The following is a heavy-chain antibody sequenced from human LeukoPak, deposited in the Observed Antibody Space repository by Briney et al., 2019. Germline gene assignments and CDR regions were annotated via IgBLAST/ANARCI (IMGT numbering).Heavy chain of an antibody. CDR2: INPSGGST. J-gene: IGHJ5*02. CDR3: ARDAGGPYNTSSEWFDH. V-gene: IGHV1-46*01. D-gene: IGHD6-6*01. CDR1: GYSFTSYY. Sequence: VASVKVSCKASGYSFTSYYMHWVRQAPGQGLEWMGIINPSGGSTSYAQKFQGRVTMTRDRSTSTVYMELSSLRSEDTAVYYCARDAGGPYNTSSEWFDHWGQGTLVTVSS.